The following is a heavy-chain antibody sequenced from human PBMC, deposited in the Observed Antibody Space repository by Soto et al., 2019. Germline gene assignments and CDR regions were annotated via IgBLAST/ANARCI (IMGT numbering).Heavy chain of an antibody. CDR2: IYNSGST. J-gene: IGHJ4*02. CDR1: GGSINGDY. Sequence: SETLSLTCTVSGGSINGDYWTWIRQPPGKGLEWIGYIYNSGSTNYNPSLKSRVTISVDTSKNQFSLKLNSVTAADTAVYYCAKEDSRYFDSWGQGTFVTVSS. CDR3: AKEDSRYFDS. V-gene: IGHV4-59*01.